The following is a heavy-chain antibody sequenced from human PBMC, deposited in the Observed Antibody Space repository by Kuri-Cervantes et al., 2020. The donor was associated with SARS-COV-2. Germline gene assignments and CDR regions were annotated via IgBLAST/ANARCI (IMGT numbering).Heavy chain of an antibody. V-gene: IGHV1-69*13. D-gene: IGHD6-6*01. CDR3: AGGEQLVLWYYYYGMDV. CDR1: GGTFSSYA. J-gene: IGHJ6*02. Sequence: SVKVSCKASGGTFSSYAISWVRQAPGQGLEWMGGNIPIFGTANYAQKFQGRVTITADESTSTSYMELSSLRSEDTAVYYCAGGEQLVLWYYYYGMDVWGQGTTVTVSS. CDR2: NIPIFGTA.